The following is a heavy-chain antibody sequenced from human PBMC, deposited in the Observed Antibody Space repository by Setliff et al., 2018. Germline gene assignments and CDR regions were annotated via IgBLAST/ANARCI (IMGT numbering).Heavy chain of an antibody. Sequence: SVKVSCKASGGTFSSYAISWVRQAPGQGLEWMGGIIPIFGTANYAQKFQGRVTITADESTSIAYMELSSLRSEDTAVYYCARDSRGLVPAAIEGSYYYYGMDVWGQGTTVTVS. V-gene: IGHV1-69*13. CDR3: ARDSRGLVPAAIEGSYYYYGMDV. J-gene: IGHJ6*02. CDR2: IIPIFGTA. D-gene: IGHD2-2*02. CDR1: GGTFSSYA.